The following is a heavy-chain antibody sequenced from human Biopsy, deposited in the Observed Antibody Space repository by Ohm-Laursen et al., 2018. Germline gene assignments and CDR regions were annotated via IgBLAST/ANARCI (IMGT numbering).Heavy chain of an antibody. CDR2: INTYNGNT. CDR1: GYTFTSYG. J-gene: IGHJ4*02. D-gene: IGHD5-24*01. Sequence: ASVKVSCKASGYTFTSYGISWVRQAPGQGLEWMGWINTYNGNTNYAQNLQGRVTMTTDTSTSTAYMELGSLRSDDTVVYYCARERGGYKRTDYWGQGTLVTVSS. CDR3: ARERGGYKRTDY. V-gene: IGHV1-18*01.